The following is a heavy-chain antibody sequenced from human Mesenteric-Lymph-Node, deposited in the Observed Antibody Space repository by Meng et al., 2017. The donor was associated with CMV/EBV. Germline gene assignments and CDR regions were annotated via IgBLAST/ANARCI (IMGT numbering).Heavy chain of an antibody. V-gene: IGHV3-21*06. CDR1: GFTFSSHS. D-gene: IGHD3-3*01. Sequence: GGSLRLSCATSGFTFSSHSMRWVRQAPGKGLEWVSSISSSSGYRFYADSVKGRFTISRDTAKNSVYLEMSSLRAEDTAVYYCARGVEYDFWSGFDYWGQGTLVTVS. CDR2: ISSSSGYR. CDR3: ARGVEYDFWSGFDY. J-gene: IGHJ4*02.